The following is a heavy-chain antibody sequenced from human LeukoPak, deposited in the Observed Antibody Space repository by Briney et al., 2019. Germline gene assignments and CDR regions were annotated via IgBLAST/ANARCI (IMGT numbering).Heavy chain of an antibody. CDR3: AGAVTGYYLSHYYFPY. CDR1: GDSISSGDYY. V-gene: IGHV4-30-4*01. D-gene: IGHD3-9*01. J-gene: IGHJ4*02. CDR2: IYYNGIT. Sequence: PSETLSLTCTVSGDSISSGDYYWTWIRQPPGKGLEWIGHIYYNGITYYNPSLKSRVIISVDQPKKQFSLKLSSVTAADTAVYYCAGAVTGYYLSHYYFPYWGRGTLVTVSS.